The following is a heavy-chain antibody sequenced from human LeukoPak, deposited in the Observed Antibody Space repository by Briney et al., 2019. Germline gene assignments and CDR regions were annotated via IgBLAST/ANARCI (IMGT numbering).Heavy chain of an antibody. CDR1: GYTFTGYY. D-gene: IGHD2-2*01. CDR2: INPNSGGT. Sequence: ASVKVSCKASGYTFTGYYMHWVRQAPGQGLEWMGWINPNSGGTNYAQKFQGRVTMTRDTSISIAYMELSRLRSDDTAVYYCARGGHPGPKDIVVVPAAEPDFDYWGQGTLVTVSS. V-gene: IGHV1-2*02. J-gene: IGHJ4*02. CDR3: ARGGHPGPKDIVVVPAAEPDFDY.